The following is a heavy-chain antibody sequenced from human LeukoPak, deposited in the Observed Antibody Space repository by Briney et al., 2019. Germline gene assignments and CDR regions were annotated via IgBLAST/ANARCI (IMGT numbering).Heavy chain of an antibody. CDR2: IKQDGSEK. CDR1: GFSFSNYW. D-gene: IGHD1-20*01. J-gene: IGHJ4*02. V-gene: IGHV3-7*01. CDR3: LRDLNWSLDQ. Sequence: GGSLRLSCAASGFSFSNYWMNWVRQAPGKGLEWVANIKQDGSEKYYVDSVKGRFTIFRDNAKNSLSLQMNSLRAEDTAVYYCLRDLNWSLDQWGQGTLVTVSS.